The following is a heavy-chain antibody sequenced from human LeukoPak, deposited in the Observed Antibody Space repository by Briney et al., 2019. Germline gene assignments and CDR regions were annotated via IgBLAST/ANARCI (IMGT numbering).Heavy chain of an antibody. J-gene: IGHJ4*02. CDR2: ISSSSSTI. CDR3: ARDIVDSLAGTGFPDY. V-gene: IGHV3-48*04. Sequence: GGSLRLSCAASGFTFSSYSMNWVRQAPGKGLEWVSYISSSSSTIYYADSVRGRFIISRDNAKNSLYLQMNSLRAEDTAVYYCARDIVDSLAGTGFPDYWGQGTLVTVSS. D-gene: IGHD6-13*01. CDR1: GFTFSSYS.